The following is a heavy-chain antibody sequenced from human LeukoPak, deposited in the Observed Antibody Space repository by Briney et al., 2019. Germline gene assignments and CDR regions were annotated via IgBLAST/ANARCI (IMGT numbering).Heavy chain of an antibody. Sequence: SETLSLTCAVYGGSFSGYYWSWIRQPPGKGLEWIGEINHSGSTNYNPSLKSRVTISVDTSKNQFSLKLSSVTAADTAVYYCARLYPFRSSGYYLEGSDAFDIWGQGTMVTVSS. V-gene: IGHV4-34*01. CDR1: GGSFSGYY. CDR3: ARLYPFRSSGYYLEGSDAFDI. J-gene: IGHJ3*02. D-gene: IGHD3-22*01. CDR2: INHSGST.